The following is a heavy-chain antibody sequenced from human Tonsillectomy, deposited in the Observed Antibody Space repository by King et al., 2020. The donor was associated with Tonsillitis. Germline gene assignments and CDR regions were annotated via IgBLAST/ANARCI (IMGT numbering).Heavy chain of an antibody. D-gene: IGHD3-9*01. CDR2: ISGSRGYI. CDR3: AREYDILTSSAEHENFDY. CDR1: GFTFRSYY. Sequence: QLVQSGGGLVKPGGSLRLSCAASGFTFRSYYMNWVRQAPGKGLEWVSSISGSRGYIYYADSVKGRFTISRDNAKNSLYLQMNSLRAEDTAVYYCAREYDILTSSAEHENFDYWGQGTLVTVSS. V-gene: IGHV3-21*01. J-gene: IGHJ4*02.